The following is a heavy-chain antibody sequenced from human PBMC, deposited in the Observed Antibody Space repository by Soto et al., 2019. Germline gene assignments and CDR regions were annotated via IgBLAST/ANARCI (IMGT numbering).Heavy chain of an antibody. Sequence: EVQLSESGGGFIQSGGSLRLSCAASGFSISNYAMSWVRQAPGRGLEWISSISDSGTNTFYADSVRGRFVISRDKSKNTVYLQMNNLRVEDTALYYCAKDGNRKDDYWGQGTLVTVSS. CDR2: ISDSGTNT. V-gene: IGHV3-23*01. J-gene: IGHJ4*02. CDR1: GFSISNYA. CDR3: AKDGNRKDDY.